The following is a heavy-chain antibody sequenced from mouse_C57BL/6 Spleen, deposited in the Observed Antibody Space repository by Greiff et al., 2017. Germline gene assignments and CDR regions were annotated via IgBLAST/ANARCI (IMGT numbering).Heavy chain of an antibody. J-gene: IGHJ1*03. CDR1: GFTFSDYG. Sequence: EVQRVESGGGLVKPGGSLKLSCAASGFTFSDYGMHWVRQAPEKGLEWVAYISSGSSTIYYADTVKGRFTISRDNAKTTLFLQMTSLRSEDTAMYYCARRLTGRGYFDVWGTGTTVTVSS. V-gene: IGHV5-17*01. CDR2: ISSGSSTI. CDR3: ARRLTGRGYFDV. D-gene: IGHD4-1*01.